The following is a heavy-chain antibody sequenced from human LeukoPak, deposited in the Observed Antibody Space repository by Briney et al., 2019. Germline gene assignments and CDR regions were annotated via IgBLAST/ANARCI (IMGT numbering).Heavy chain of an antibody. D-gene: IGHD3-10*01. CDR3: ARGEFGELLSYYYGMDV. J-gene: IGHJ6*04. V-gene: IGHV4-30-4*01. Sequence: SQTLSLTCTVSGGSISSGDYYWSWIRQPPGKGLKWIGYIYYSGSTYYNPSLKSRVTISVDTSKNQFSLKLSSVTAADTAVYYCARGEFGELLSYYYGMDVWGKGTTVTVSS. CDR1: GGSISSGDYY. CDR2: IYYSGST.